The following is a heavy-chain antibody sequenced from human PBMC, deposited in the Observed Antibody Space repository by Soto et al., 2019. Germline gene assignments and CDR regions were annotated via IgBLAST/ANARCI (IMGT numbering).Heavy chain of an antibody. Sequence: PGESLKISCKGSVYSFTSYWIGWVRQMPGKGLEWMGIIYPGDSDTRYSPSFQGQVTISADKSISTAYLQWSSLKASDTAMYYCARTQEPNYDFWSGYYANWFDPWGQGTLVTVSS. CDR1: VYSFTSYW. CDR3: ARTQEPNYDFWSGYYANWFDP. J-gene: IGHJ5*02. V-gene: IGHV5-51*01. D-gene: IGHD3-3*01. CDR2: IYPGDSDT.